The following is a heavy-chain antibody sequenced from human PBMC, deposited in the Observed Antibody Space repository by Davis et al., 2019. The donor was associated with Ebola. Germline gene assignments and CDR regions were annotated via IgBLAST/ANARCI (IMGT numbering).Heavy chain of an antibody. Sequence: ASVKVSCKASEYTFTAYYIHWVRQAPGQGPEWMGRINPNSGGTNYAQKLRGRVTMTRDTSISTAYMELSRLRSDDTAVYYCARGHITMVVVPLDYNFYAMDVWGQGTTVTVSS. J-gene: IGHJ6*02. CDR3: ARGHITMVVVPLDYNFYAMDV. CDR1: EYTFTAYY. V-gene: IGHV1-2*06. D-gene: IGHD3-22*01. CDR2: INPNSGGT.